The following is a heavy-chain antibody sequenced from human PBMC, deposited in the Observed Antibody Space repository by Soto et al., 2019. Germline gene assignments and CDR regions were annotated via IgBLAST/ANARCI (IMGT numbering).Heavy chain of an antibody. CDR2: IYYSGST. CDR1: GGSISSSSYY. D-gene: IGHD2-2*01. V-gene: IGHV4-39*01. CDR3: ARLFYLGGIVVAGIVDNWFDP. J-gene: IGHJ5*02. Sequence: QLQLQESGPGLVKPSETLSLTCTVSGGSISSSSYYWGWIRQPPGKGLEWIGSIYYSGSTYYNPSLKSRVTISVATSKNQFPLKLSSVTAADTAVYYCARLFYLGGIVVAGIVDNWFDPWGQGTLVTVSS.